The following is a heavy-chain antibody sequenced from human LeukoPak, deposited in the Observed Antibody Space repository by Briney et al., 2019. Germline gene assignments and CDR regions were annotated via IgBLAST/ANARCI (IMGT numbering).Heavy chain of an antibody. J-gene: IGHJ4*02. CDR1: GFSFSSYW. Sequence: GGSLRLSCAASGFSFSSYWMSWVRQAPGKGVEWVANIKQDGIEKHYVDSVKGRFTISRDSAKNSLYLQMNSLRAEDTAVYYCARDRLNELDYWGQGTLVTVSS. CDR2: IKQDGIEK. D-gene: IGHD3-22*01. CDR3: ARDRLNELDY. V-gene: IGHV3-7*01.